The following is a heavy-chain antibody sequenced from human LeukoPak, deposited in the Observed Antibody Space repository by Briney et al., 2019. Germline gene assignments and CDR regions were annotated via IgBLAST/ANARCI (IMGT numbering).Heavy chain of an antibody. CDR2: ISSSGDYI. J-gene: IGHJ4*02. CDR3: ARGRSEWLLPFDY. CDR1: GFAFSYYS. V-gene: IGHV3-21*01. Sequence: GGSLRLSCAASGFAFSYYSMNWVRQAPGKGLEWVSSISSSGDYIYSADSLKGRFTISRDNAKNSLYLQMNSLRAEDTAIYYCARGRSEWLLPFDYWGQGTLVTVSS. D-gene: IGHD3-3*01.